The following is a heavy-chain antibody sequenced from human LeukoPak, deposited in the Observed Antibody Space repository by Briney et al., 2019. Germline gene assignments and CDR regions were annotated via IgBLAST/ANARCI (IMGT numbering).Heavy chain of an antibody. D-gene: IGHD3-16*01. J-gene: IGHJ4*02. Sequence: GGSLRLSCAASGITFSDAWMSWVRQAPGKGLEWVGRVKSETDGGTIDYAAPVKGRFTISRDDSTNRLYLQMNSLKTEDVAIYYCTTAPGGNRLCWGQGTLVTVSS. CDR1: GITFSDAW. CDR2: VKSETDGGTI. CDR3: TTAPGGNRLC. V-gene: IGHV3-15*01.